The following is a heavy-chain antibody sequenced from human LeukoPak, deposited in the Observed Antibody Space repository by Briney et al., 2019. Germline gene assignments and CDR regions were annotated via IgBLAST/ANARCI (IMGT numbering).Heavy chain of an antibody. J-gene: IGHJ3*02. CDR1: GGTFSSYA. Sequence: SVKVSCKASGGTFSSYAISWVRQAPGQGLEWMGRIIPILGIANYAQKFQGRVTINADKSTSTAYMELSSLRSEDTAVYYCARGPDIVVLNNAFDIWGQGTMVTVSS. CDR3: ARGPDIVVLNNAFDI. V-gene: IGHV1-69*04. D-gene: IGHD2-2*01. CDR2: IIPILGIA.